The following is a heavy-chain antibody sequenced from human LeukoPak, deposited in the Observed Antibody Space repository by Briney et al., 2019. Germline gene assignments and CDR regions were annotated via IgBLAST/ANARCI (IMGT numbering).Heavy chain of an antibody. CDR1: GGTFSSYA. CDR3: ARPGGDTAMVTIPSYYGMDV. D-gene: IGHD5-18*01. V-gene: IGHV1-69*13. J-gene: IGHJ6*02. CDR2: IIPIFGIR. Sequence: SVKVSCKASGGTFSSYAISWVRQAPGQGLEWMGGIIPIFGIRNYAQKFQGRVTITADESTSTAYMELSSLRSEDTAVYYCARPGGDTAMVTIPSYYGMDVWGQGTTVTVSS.